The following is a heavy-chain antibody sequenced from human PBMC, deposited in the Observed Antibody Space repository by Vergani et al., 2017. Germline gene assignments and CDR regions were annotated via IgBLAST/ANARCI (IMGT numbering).Heavy chain of an antibody. D-gene: IGHD6-19*01. V-gene: IGHV3-73*02. CDR1: GFTFSGSA. CDR2: IRSKANSYSK. CDR3: TRHGAVAGMGGYY. J-gene: IGHJ4*02. Sequence: EVQLVESGGGLVQPGGSLTLSCAASGFTFSGSAMHWVRQTSGKGLEWVGRIRSKANSYSKAYAASVKGRFTIARDDSKNTAYLQMNSLKTGDTAVYYCTRHGAVAGMGGYYWGQGTLVTVSS.